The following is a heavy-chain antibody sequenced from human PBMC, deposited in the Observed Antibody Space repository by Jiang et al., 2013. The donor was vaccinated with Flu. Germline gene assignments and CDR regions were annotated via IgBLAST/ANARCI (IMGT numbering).Heavy chain of an antibody. D-gene: IGHD5/OR15-5a*01. CDR1: GDSVSSNSAA. V-gene: IGHV6-1*01. Sequence: TSQTLSLTCAISGDSVSSNSAAWNWIRQSPSRGLEWLGRTFYRSKWYNDYALSVKSRITINPDTSRHQFSLHLNSVTPEDTAVYYCATFAGSVNVFDHWGQGTLVAVLL. J-gene: IGHJ4*02. CDR2: TFYRSKWYN. CDR3: ATFAGSVNVFDH.